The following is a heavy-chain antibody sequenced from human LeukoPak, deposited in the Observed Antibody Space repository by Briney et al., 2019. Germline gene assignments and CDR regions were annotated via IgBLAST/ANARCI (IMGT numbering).Heavy chain of an antibody. Sequence: ASVKVSCKASGGTFSSYVISWVRQAPGQGLEWMGGIIPIFGTANYAQKFQGRVTLARDMSTSTDYLELSSLRSEDTAVYYCARDNSVRDEAWWFYPWGQGTLVTVSS. V-gene: IGHV1-69*05. CDR3: ARDNSVRDEAWWFYP. D-gene: IGHD5-24*01. CDR1: GGTFSSYV. CDR2: IIPIFGTA. J-gene: IGHJ5*02.